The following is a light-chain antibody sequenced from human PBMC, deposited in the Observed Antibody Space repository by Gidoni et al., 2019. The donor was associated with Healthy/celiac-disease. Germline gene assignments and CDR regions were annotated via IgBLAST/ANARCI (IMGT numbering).Light chain of an antibody. CDR1: KDISNY. V-gene: IGKV1-33*01. Sequence: DIKMTQSPSSLSASVGDRVTITCQASKDISNYLNLYQKKQGKGPKLLIYDASNLETGVPSRFSGIGSGTDFTFTISSLQPEDIATYYCQQYDNLPLTFGGGTKVEIK. CDR2: DAS. J-gene: IGKJ4*01. CDR3: QQYDNLPLT.